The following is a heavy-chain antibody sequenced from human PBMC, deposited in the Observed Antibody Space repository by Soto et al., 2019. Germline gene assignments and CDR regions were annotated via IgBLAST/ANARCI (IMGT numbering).Heavy chain of an antibody. V-gene: IGHV1-69*01. D-gene: IGHD3-10*01. CDR3: ARDPVSGSGSYYLPYYFDY. J-gene: IGHJ4*02. CDR2: IIPIFGTA. CDR1: GGTFSSYA. Sequence: QVQLVQSGAEVKKPGSSVKVSCKAFGGTFSSYAISWVRQAPGQGLEWMGGIIPIFGTANYAQKYQGRVTITADESTSTAYMELSSLRSEDTAVYYCARDPVSGSGSYYLPYYFDYWGQGTLVTVSS.